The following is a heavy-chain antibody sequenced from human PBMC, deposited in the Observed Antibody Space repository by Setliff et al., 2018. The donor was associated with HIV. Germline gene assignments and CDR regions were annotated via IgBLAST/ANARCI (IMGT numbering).Heavy chain of an antibody. D-gene: IGHD6-13*01. V-gene: IGHV3-48*03. Sequence: GGSLRLSCAASGFTFSRYEMNWVRQAPGKGLEWVPYISSSGGTIYYADSVKGRFTISRDNAKNSLYLQMNSLRAEDTAVYYCARDSSSWYEFYFDCWGQGTLVTVSS. CDR3: ARDSSSWYEFYFDC. CDR2: ISSSGGTI. CDR1: GFTFSRYE. J-gene: IGHJ4*02.